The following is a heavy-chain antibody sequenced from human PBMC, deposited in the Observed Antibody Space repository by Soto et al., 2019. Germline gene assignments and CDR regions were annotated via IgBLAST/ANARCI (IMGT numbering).Heavy chain of an antibody. V-gene: IGHV3-23*01. J-gene: IGHJ4*02. CDR2: ISDNGGTT. CDR3: AKEPQQLIVSFEY. D-gene: IGHD6-13*01. CDR1: EFTFSNYA. Sequence: GGSLRLSCAASEFTFSNYAMSWVRQAPGKGLEWVSSISDNGGTTYYADSVKGRFTISRDNSKNTLYLQMNSLRAEDTAVYYCAKEPQQLIVSFEYWGQGTQVTVSS.